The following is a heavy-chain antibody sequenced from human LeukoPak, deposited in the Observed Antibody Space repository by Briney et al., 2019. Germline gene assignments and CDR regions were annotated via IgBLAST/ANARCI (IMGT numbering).Heavy chain of an antibody. Sequence: GGSLRLSCAASGFTFSSYSMNWVRQAPGKGLEWVSYISTSSNTIYYADSVKGRFTISRDNAKNSLYLQMNSLRAEDTAVYYCAGDYSLAVAGLNDAFDIWGQGQWSPSLQ. CDR2: ISTSSNTI. CDR3: AGDYSLAVAGLNDAFDI. D-gene: IGHD6-19*01. CDR1: GFTFSSYS. J-gene: IGHJ3*02. V-gene: IGHV3-48*04.